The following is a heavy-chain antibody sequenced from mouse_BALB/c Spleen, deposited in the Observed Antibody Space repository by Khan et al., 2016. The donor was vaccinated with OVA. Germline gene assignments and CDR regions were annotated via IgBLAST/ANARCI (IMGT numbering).Heavy chain of an antibody. CDR1: GYTFTDYA. J-gene: IGHJ3*01. CDR3: ARGSVGYRFAY. CDR2: ISTYYGDA. Sequence: QVRLQQAGAELVRPGVSVKISCKGSGYTFTDYAMHWVKQSHAQGLEWIGDISTYYGDASYNQKFKGKATMTVDKSSSTAYMELGRLTSEDSAIYYCARGSVGYRFAYWGQGTLVTVS. V-gene: IGHV1S137*01.